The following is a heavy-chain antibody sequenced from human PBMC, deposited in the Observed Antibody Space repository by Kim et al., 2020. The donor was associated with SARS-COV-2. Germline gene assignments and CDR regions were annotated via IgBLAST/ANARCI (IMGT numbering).Heavy chain of an antibody. CDR3: ARSREGHYDSNDY. Sequence: GGSLRLSCAVSGFTFSSYRMNWVRQAPGKGLEWISYISRSSSTITYADSVKGRFTISRDNAKNSLFLQMNCLRDEDTAVYFCARSREGHYDSNDYWGQGTLVTVSS. CDR2: ISRSSSTI. CDR1: GFTFSSYR. J-gene: IGHJ1*01. V-gene: IGHV3-48*02. D-gene: IGHD3-22*01.